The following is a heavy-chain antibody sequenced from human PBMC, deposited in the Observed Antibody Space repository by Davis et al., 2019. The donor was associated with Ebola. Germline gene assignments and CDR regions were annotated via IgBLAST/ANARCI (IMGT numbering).Heavy chain of an antibody. D-gene: IGHD5-12*01. J-gene: IGHJ3*02. CDR1: GYSFTAYY. Sequence: ASVKVSCKASGYSFTAYYFHWVRQVPGQGLEWMGRINANTGGTNYAQNFQGRVTMTRDTSTTTVYMDLSSLRSEDTALYYCTTPGGQDSGYDVFDIWGQGTMVTVSS. CDR3: TTPGGQDSGYDVFDI. V-gene: IGHV1-2*06. CDR2: INANTGGT.